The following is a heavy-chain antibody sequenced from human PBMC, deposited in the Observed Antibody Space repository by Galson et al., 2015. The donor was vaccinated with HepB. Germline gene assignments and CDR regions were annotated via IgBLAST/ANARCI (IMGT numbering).Heavy chain of an antibody. CDR1: GFTVSSNY. CDR2: IYSGGST. V-gene: IGHV3-53*01. D-gene: IGHD3-22*01. J-gene: IGHJ4*02. CDR3: ARGLSESSVLSDTDY. Sequence: SLRLSCAASGFTVSSNYMSWVRQAPGKGLEWVSVIYSGGSTYYADSVKGRFTISRDNSRNTLYLQMNSLRAEDTAVYYCARGLSESSVLSDTDYWGQGTLVTVSS.